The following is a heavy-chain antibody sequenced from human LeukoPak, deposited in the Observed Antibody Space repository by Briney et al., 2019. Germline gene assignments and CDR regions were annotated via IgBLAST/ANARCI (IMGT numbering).Heavy chain of an antibody. Sequence: PSETLSLTCAVYGGSFSGYYWSWIRQPPGKGLEWIGEINHSGSTNYNPSLKSRVTISVDTSKNQFSLKLSSVTAADTAVYYRARGYSYGYYYYYYGMDVWGQGTTVTVSS. CDR1: GGSFSGYY. CDR2: INHSGST. V-gene: IGHV4-34*01. CDR3: ARGYSYGYYYYYYGMDV. D-gene: IGHD5-18*01. J-gene: IGHJ6*02.